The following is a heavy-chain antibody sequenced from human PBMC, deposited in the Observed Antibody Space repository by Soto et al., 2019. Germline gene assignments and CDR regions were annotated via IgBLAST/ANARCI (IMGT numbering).Heavy chain of an antibody. CDR3: ARDSQPDGIRTFVY. J-gene: IGHJ4*02. CDR2: MFSGGVTT. CDR1: GFTVSTYT. Sequence: LRLSCSASGFTVSTYTMGWVRLAPGKGLEWVSTMFSGGVTTKCADSVTGRFSISRDNSKNILYLQMNSLGVDDTAVYYCARDSQPDGIRTFVYGGRGILVTVSS. V-gene: IGHV3-23*01. D-gene: IGHD1-20*01.